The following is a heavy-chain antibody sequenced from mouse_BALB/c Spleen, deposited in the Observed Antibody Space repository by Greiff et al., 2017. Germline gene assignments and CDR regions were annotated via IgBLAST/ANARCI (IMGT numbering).Heavy chain of an antibody. V-gene: IGHV1-69*02. CDR2: IDPSDSYT. D-gene: IGHD1-1*01. Sequence: QVHVKQPGAELVKPGASVKLSCKASGYTFTSYWMHWVKQRPGQGLEWIGEIDPSDSYTNYNQKFKGKATLTVDKSSSTAYMQLSSLTSEDSAVYYCARSDYGRPLDYWGQGTTLTVSS. CDR1: GYTFTSYW. CDR3: ARSDYGRPLDY. J-gene: IGHJ2*01.